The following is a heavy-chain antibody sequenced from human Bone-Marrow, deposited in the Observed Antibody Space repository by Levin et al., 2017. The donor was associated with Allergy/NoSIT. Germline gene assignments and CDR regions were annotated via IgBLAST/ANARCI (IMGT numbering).Heavy chain of an antibody. Sequence: PGESLKISCKASGYTFTSYYMHWVRQAPGQGLEWMGIINPSGGSTSYAQKFQGRVTMTRDTSTSTVYMELSSLRSEDTAVYYCARDSDSSGPVGGAFDIWGQGTMVTVSS. V-gene: IGHV1-46*01. D-gene: IGHD6-19*01. CDR3: ARDSDSSGPVGGAFDI. CDR1: GYTFTSYY. J-gene: IGHJ3*02. CDR2: INPSGGST.